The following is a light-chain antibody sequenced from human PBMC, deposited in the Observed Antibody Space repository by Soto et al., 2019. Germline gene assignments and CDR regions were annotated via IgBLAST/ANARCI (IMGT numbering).Light chain of an antibody. V-gene: IGLV1-40*01. Sequence: QPVLTQPPSVSGAPGQRVTISCTGSSSNIGAGYDVHWYQQLPGTAPKVFIYGNSNRPSGVPDRFSGSKSGTSASLAITGLQAEDEADCYCQSYDTSLSGSVFGGGTKLTVL. CDR1: SSNIGAGYD. CDR3: QSYDTSLSGSV. CDR2: GNS. J-gene: IGLJ2*01.